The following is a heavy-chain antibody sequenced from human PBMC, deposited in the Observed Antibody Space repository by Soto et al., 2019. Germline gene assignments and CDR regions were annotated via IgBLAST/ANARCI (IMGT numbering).Heavy chain of an antibody. Sequence: PSETLSLTCAVSGSSISSGGYSWSWIRQPPGKGLEWIGYIYHSGSTYYNPSLKSRVTISVDRSKNQFSLKLSSVTAADTAVYYCARGGGYTFDYWGQGTLVTVSS. CDR1: GSSISSGGYS. J-gene: IGHJ4*02. CDR2: IYHSGST. CDR3: ARGGGYTFDY. D-gene: IGHD3-16*01. V-gene: IGHV4-30-2*01.